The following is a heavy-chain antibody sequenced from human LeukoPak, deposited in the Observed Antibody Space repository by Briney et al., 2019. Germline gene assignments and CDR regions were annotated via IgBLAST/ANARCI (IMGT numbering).Heavy chain of an antibody. Sequence: SVKVSCKASGGTFSSYAISWVRQAPGQGLEWMGGIIPIFGTANYAQKFQGRVTITTDESTSTAYMELSSLRSEDTAVYYCARVSGSYEAAGYYFDYWGQGTLVTVSS. J-gene: IGHJ4*02. CDR2: IIPIFGTA. V-gene: IGHV1-69*05. CDR3: ARVSGSYEAAGYYFDY. CDR1: GGTFSSYA. D-gene: IGHD1-26*01.